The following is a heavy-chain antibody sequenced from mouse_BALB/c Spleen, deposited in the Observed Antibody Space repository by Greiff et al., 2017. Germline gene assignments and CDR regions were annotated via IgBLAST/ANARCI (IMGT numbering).Heavy chain of an antibody. J-gene: IGHJ2*01. CDR3: VRGDYGSSYGY. CDR2: IWTGGGT. CDR1: GFSLTSYD. Sequence: VQLKESGPGLVAPSQSLSITCTVSGFSLTSYDISWIRQPPGKGLEWLGVIWTGGGTNYNSAFMSRLSISKDNSKSQVFLKMNSLQTDDTAIYYCVRGDYGSSYGYWGQGTTLTVSS. V-gene: IGHV2-9-2*01. D-gene: IGHD1-1*01.